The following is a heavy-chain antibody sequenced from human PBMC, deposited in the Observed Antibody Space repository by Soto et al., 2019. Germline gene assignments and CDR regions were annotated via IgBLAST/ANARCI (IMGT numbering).Heavy chain of an antibody. J-gene: IGHJ6*02. V-gene: IGHV1-18*01. D-gene: IGHD5-12*01. CDR1: GSTFTTTG. CDR2: ISPDNGNT. Sequence: GASGKVSCQASGSTFTTTGITWVRKAPRQEPEGLGSISPDNGNTKDTQKVQSRVTMTTETSRSIAYMELRSLRSDNKVVYYCARTLGHSDYAGMDVWGQGTTVTVSS. CDR3: ARTLGHSDYAGMDV.